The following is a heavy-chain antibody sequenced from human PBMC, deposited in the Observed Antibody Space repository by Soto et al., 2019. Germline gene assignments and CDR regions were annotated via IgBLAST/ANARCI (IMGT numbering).Heavy chain of an antibody. V-gene: IGHV1-3*01. Sequence: QVQLVQSGAEVKKPGASVRVSCKDSGYSITCCAMHWVRQAPGQRPEWMGWINAGYSDTKYSQKFQGRLTMVRDTSASTAYMELRGLTSEDTAVYYCARDGEGEAAAAMVYWGQGTLVTVSS. J-gene: IGHJ4*02. CDR1: GYSITCCA. D-gene: IGHD2-2*01. CDR2: INAGYSDT. CDR3: ARDGEGEAAAAMVY.